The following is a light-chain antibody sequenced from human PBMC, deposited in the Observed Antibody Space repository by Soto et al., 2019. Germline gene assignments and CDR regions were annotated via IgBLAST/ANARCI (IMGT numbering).Light chain of an antibody. CDR3: QQYGSSPWT. CDR2: GAS. CDR1: QSVSSNY. J-gene: IGKJ1*01. Sequence: EIVLTQSPCTLSVSPGERATLSCRASQSVSSNYLVWYQQKPGQAPRLLIYGASSRATGVPDRFSGSGSGTDFTLTISRLEPEDFAVYYCQQYGSSPWTFGQGTKVDIK. V-gene: IGKV3-20*01.